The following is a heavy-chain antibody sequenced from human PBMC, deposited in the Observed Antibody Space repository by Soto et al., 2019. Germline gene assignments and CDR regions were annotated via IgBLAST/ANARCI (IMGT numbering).Heavy chain of an antibody. V-gene: IGHV3-23*01. D-gene: IGHD2-2*01. Sequence: GGSLRLSCAASGFTFSSYAMSWVRQAPWKGLEWVSAISGSGGSTYYADSVKGRFTISRDNSKNTLYLQMNSLRAEDTAVYYCAKGSPWDIVVVPAASEFDYWGQGTLVTVSS. CDR2: ISGSGGST. CDR1: GFTFSSYA. CDR3: AKGSPWDIVVVPAASEFDY. J-gene: IGHJ4*02.